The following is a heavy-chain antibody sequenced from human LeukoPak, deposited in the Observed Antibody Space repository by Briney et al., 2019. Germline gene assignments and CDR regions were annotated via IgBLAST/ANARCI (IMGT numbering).Heavy chain of an antibody. CDR3: ARDGDSSGSFDY. CDR2: IWYDGSNE. Sequence: PGRSLRLSCAASGFTFSSYGMHWVRQAPGKGLEWVAVIWYDGSNEYYADSVKGRFTISRDNSKNTLYLQMNSLRAEDTAVYYCARDGDSSGSFDYWGQGTLVTVSS. CDR1: GFTFSSYG. V-gene: IGHV3-33*01. D-gene: IGHD3-22*01. J-gene: IGHJ4*02.